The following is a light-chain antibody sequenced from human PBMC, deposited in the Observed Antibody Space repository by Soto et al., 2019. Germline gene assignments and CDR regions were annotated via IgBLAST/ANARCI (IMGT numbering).Light chain of an antibody. V-gene: IGKV1D-12*01. CDR3: HQANSFPRT. CDR1: QAISTW. J-gene: IGKJ1*01. CDR2: AAS. Sequence: DIQMTQSPSSVSASVGDRVTITCRASQAISTWLAWYQQKPWKAPKLLIYAASNVQTGVPSRFSGSGSGTDFTLTISSPQPEDFATYYWHQANSFPRTFGQGTKVEIK.